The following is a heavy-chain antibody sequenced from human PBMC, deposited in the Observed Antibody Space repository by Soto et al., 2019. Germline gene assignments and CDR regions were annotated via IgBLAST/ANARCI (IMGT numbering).Heavy chain of an antibody. V-gene: IGHV3-23*01. J-gene: IGHJ5*02. Sequence: PGGSLRLSCAASGFTFSSYAMSWVRQAPGKGLEWVSAISGSGGSTYYADSVKGRFTISRDNSKNTLYLQMNSLRAEDTAVYYCAKDSHGGASGSPNPNWFDPWGQGTLVTVSS. CDR1: GFTFSSYA. D-gene: IGHD3-10*01. CDR3: AKDSHGGASGSPNPNWFDP. CDR2: ISGSGGST.